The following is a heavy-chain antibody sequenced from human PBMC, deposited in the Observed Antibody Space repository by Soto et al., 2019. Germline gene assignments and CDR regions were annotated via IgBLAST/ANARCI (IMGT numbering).Heavy chain of an antibody. D-gene: IGHD5-18*01. V-gene: IGHV4-34*01. Sequence: VQLQQWGAGLLKPSETLSLTCAVYGGSFSGYYWSWIRQPPGKGLEWIGEINHSGSTNYNPSLKSRVTISVDTSKNQFSLKLSSVTAADTAVYYCARGRYRDYWGQGTLVTVSS. CDR2: INHSGST. J-gene: IGHJ4*02. CDR3: ARGRYRDY. CDR1: GGSFSGYY.